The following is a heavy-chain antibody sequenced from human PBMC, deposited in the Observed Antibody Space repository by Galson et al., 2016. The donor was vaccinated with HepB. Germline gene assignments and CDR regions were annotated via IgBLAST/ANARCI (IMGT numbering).Heavy chain of an antibody. Sequence: SVKVSCKASGGIFSNYAISWVRQAPGQGLEWMGGIIPMFGTTNYANYAQKFQGRVTISADESTSTAYMELSSLRSEDTAVYYCARVKGWSTSDQDYYFDCWGQGTLVTVSS. V-gene: IGHV1-69*13. CDR3: ARVKGWSTSDQDYYFDC. CDR1: GGIFSNYA. D-gene: IGHD6-19*01. J-gene: IGHJ4*02. CDR2: IIPMFGTTNYA.